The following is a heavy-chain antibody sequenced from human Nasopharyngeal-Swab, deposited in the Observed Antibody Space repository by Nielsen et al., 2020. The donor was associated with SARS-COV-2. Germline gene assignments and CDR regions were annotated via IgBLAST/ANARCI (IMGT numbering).Heavy chain of an antibody. J-gene: IGHJ6*02. Sequence: ASVKVSCKASGYTFTSYGISWVRQAPGQGLEWMGWISPYNGNTNYAQKLQGRVTMTTDTSTSTAYMELRSLRSDDTAVYYCARILRLELRTCGMDVWGQGTTVTVSS. V-gene: IGHV1-18*01. D-gene: IGHD1-7*01. CDR2: ISPYNGNT. CDR3: ARILRLELRTCGMDV. CDR1: GYTFTSYG.